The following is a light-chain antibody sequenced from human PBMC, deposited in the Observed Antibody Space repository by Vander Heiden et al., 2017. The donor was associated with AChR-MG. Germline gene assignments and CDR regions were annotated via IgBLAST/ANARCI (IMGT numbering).Light chain of an antibody. V-gene: IGKV2-29*02. J-gene: IGKJ3*01. CDR1: QSLLHSDGKTY. CDR3: MQGIHLPGA. Sequence: DIVMTQTPLSLSVTPGQPASISCKSSQSLLHSDGKTYLYWYLQKPGQSPQLLIYEVSSRISGVPDRFSGSGSGTDFTLKISRVEAEDVGVYYCMQGIHLPGAFGPGTKVDIK. CDR2: EVS.